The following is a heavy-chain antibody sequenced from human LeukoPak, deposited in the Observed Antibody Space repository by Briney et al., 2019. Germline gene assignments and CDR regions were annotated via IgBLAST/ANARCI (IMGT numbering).Heavy chain of an antibody. V-gene: IGHV3-21*04. CDR1: GFTFSSYS. J-gene: IGHJ4*02. Sequence: GGSLRLSRAASGFTFSSYSMNWVRQAPGKGLEWVSSISSSSSYIYYADSVKGRFTISRDNAKNSLYLQMNSLRADDTAVYYCVKRSQARNFDYWGQGTLVTVSS. CDR3: VKRSQARNFDY. CDR2: ISSSSSYI.